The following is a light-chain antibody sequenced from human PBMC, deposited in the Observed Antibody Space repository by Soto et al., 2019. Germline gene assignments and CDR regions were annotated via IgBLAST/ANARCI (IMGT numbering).Light chain of an antibody. J-gene: IGLJ3*02. V-gene: IGLV2-14*01. CDR1: SSDVGGYNY. CDR3: SSFTSSGTRV. CDR2: EVT. Sequence: QSVLTQPASVSGSPGQSITISCTGTSSDVGGYNYVSWYQQHPGKAPKLMIYEVTNRPSGVSNRFSGSKSGNTASLTISGLQSEDEADYYCSSFTSSGTRVFGGGTKLTGL.